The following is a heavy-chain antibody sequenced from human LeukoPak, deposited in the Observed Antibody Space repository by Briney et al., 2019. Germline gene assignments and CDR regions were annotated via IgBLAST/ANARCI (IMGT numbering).Heavy chain of an antibody. CDR1: GYTLTELS. V-gene: IGHV1-24*01. Sequence: ASVKVSCKVSGYTLTELSMHWVRQAPGKGLEWMGGFDPEDGETIYAQKFQGRVTMTEDTSTDTAYMELSSLRSEDTAVYYCATGVRGVTMFSTVFDYWGQGTLVTVSS. J-gene: IGHJ4*02. CDR3: ATGVRGVTMFSTVFDY. D-gene: IGHD3-10*01. CDR2: FDPEDGET.